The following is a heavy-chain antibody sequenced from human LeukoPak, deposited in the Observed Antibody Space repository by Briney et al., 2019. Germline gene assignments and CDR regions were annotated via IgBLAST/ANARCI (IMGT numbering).Heavy chain of an antibody. CDR2: ISDSGSLT. V-gene: IGHV3-23*01. D-gene: IGHD6-19*01. CDR1: GFAFSSLA. J-gene: IGHJ4*02. Sequence: GGSLRLSCADPGFAFSSLAMGWVRQAPGQGLEWVSVISDSGSLTYYADSVKGRFTISRDNSKNTLFLQMNSLRAEDTAVYYCAKDARRTNGWYFFDYWGQGTLVTVSS. CDR3: AKDARRTNGWYFFDY.